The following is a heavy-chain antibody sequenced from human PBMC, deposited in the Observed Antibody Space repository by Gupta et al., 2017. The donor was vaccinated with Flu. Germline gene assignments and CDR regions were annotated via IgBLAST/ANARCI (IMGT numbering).Heavy chain of an antibody. CDR3: ARSNYGDYSGHDAFDI. CDR2: IWNDGSNK. Sequence: QEQLVESGGGVVQPGRSLRLSCAASGSIFSNYGMHWVRQAPGKGLEWVAVIWNDGSNKYYVDSVKGRFTISRDSSKNTLYLQMDSLRAEDTAMYYCARSNYGDYSGHDAFDIWGQGTMVTVYS. J-gene: IGHJ3*02. D-gene: IGHD4-17*01. CDR1: GSIFSNYG. V-gene: IGHV3-33*01.